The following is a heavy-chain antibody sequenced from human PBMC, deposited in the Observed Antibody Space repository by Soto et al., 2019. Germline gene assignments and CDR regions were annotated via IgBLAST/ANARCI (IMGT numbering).Heavy chain of an antibody. J-gene: IGHJ6*02. CDR1: GGSISSSSYY. D-gene: IGHD1-26*01. CDR2: IYYSGST. V-gene: IGHV4-39*01. CDR3: AIGATLSSDYYGMDV. Sequence: SETLSLTCTVSGGSISSSSYYWGWIRQPPGKGLEWIGSIYYSGSTYYNQSLKSRVTISVDTSKNQFSLKLSSVTAADTAVYYCAIGATLSSDYYGMDVWGQGTTVTVSS.